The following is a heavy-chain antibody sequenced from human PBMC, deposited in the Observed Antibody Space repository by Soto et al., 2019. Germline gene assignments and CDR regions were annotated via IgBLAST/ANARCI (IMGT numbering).Heavy chain of an antibody. D-gene: IGHD1-26*01. CDR2: MNPNSGNT. CDR1: GYTFTSYD. J-gene: IGHJ3*02. Sequence: QVQLVQSGAEVKKPGASVKVSCKTSGYTFTSYDINWVRQATGQGLEWMGWMNPNSGNTAYAQKFQGGVTMTWNSSISTAYMELSSLRSEDTTVYYCARGRSSGAVDIWCQGTMVTGSS. CDR3: ARGRSSGAVDI. V-gene: IGHV1-8*01.